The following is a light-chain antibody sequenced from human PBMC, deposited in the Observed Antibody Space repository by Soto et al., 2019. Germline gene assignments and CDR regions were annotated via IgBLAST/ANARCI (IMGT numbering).Light chain of an antibody. J-gene: IGKJ5*01. CDR3: QKRTNLIT. CDR2: DAS. V-gene: IGKV3-11*01. Sequence: EIVLTQSPATLSLSPGERATLSCRASQTVRTYFAWYQQKPGQAPRLLISDASNRATGIPARFSGSRSGTDFTLTISSLEPEDFAVYYCQKRTNLITFGQGTRLEIK. CDR1: QTVRTY.